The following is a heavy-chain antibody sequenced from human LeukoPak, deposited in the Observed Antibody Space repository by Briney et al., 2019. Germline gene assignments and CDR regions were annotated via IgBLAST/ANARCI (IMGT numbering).Heavy chain of an antibody. CDR3: VKDFGGPVYYYYGLEV. CDR2: ISRNGGST. Sequence: AGSVRLSCSASGFTFSTYAMHWVRQAPGKGLEYVSSISRNGGSTYYAESVKGRFTISRDNSKNTLYLQMSSLRVEDTAVYYCVKDFGGPVYYYYGLEVWGQGTTVTVSS. D-gene: IGHD3-10*01. V-gene: IGHV3-64D*06. J-gene: IGHJ6*02. CDR1: GFTFSTYA.